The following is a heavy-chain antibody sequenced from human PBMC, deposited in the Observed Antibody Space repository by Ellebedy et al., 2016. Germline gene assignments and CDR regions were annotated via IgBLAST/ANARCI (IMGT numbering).Heavy chain of an antibody. Sequence: GESLKISXAASGFTFSAYGINWVRQAPGKGLEWVSMITNGGSIHHADSLEGRFTSSRDNARSSMYLQMNSLRAEDTAVYYCARDGGGLYLGDYFDYWGQGTLVTVSS. CDR1: GFTFSAYG. V-gene: IGHV3-69-1*01. D-gene: IGHD2-15*01. CDR3: ARDGGGLYLGDYFDY. J-gene: IGHJ4*02. CDR2: ITNGGSI.